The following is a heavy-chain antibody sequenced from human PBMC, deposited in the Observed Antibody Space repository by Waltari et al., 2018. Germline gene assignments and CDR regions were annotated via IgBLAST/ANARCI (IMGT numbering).Heavy chain of an antibody. CDR3: ATAPGDFWVLFDY. CDR1: GYSFTSYW. Sequence: EVQLVQSGAEVKKPGESLKISCKGSGYSFTSYWIGWVRQMPGKGLEWMGISYPGGSDTRYSPSFQGQGTISADKSISTAYLQWSSLKASDTAMYYCATAPGDFWVLFDYWGQGTLVTVSS. J-gene: IGHJ4*02. V-gene: IGHV5-51*01. D-gene: IGHD3-10*01. CDR2: SYPGGSDT.